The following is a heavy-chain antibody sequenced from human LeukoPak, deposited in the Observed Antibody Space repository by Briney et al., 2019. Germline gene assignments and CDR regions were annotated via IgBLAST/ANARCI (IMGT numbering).Heavy chain of an antibody. CDR3: TTDSRLEVGATTKYYYYYYYGMDV. CDR2: IKSKTDGGTT. CDR1: GGSFSGYY. J-gene: IGHJ6*02. Sequence: PSETLFLTCAVYGGSFSGYYWSWVRQAPGKGLEWVGRIKSKTDGGTTDYAAPVKGRFTISRDDSKNTLYLQMNSLKTEDTAVYYCTTDSRLEVGATTKYYYYYYYGMDVWGQGTTVTVSS. D-gene: IGHD1-26*01. V-gene: IGHV3-15*01.